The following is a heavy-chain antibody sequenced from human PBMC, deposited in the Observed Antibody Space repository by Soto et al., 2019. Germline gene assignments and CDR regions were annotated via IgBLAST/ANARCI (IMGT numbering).Heavy chain of an antibody. CDR1: GYAFTTYG. CDR2: ISAHNGNT. D-gene: IGHD2-8*02. CDR3: ARGRYWDY. V-gene: IGHV1-18*01. J-gene: IGHJ4*02. Sequence: QVHLVQSGAEVKKPGASVKVSCKGSGYAFTTYGITWVRQSPGQGLEWMGWISAHNGNTNYAQKLQGRVTVTRDTSTSSAYMELRSLRSDDTDVYYCARGRYWDYWGQGALVTVSS.